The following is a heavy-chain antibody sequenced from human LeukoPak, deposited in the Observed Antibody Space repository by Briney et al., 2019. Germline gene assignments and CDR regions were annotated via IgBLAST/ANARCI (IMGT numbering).Heavy chain of an antibody. CDR3: AREVAGTGGYYFDY. CDR2: IKQDGSEK. D-gene: IGHD6-13*01. CDR1: GFTFSSYW. V-gene: IGHV3-7*03. J-gene: IGHJ4*02. Sequence: GGSLSLSCAASGFTFSSYWMSWVRQAPGKGLEWVANIKQDGSEKYYVDSVKGRFTISRDNAKNSLYLQMNSLRAEDTAVYYCAREVAGTGGYYFDYWGQGTLVTVSS.